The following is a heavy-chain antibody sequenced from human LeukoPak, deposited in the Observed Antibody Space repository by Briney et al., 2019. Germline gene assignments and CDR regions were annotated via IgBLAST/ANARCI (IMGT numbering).Heavy chain of an antibody. D-gene: IGHD3-3*01. J-gene: IGHJ4*02. CDR3: AKDRYDFWSGYNVV. Sequence: GGSLRLSCAASGFTFSSYSMNWVRQAPGQGLEWVSSISINSNYIYYADSVKGRFTISRDNSKNTLYLQMNSLRAEDTAVYYCAKDRYDFWSGYNVVWGQGTLVTVSS. CDR1: GFTFSSYS. V-gene: IGHV3-21*04. CDR2: ISINSNYI.